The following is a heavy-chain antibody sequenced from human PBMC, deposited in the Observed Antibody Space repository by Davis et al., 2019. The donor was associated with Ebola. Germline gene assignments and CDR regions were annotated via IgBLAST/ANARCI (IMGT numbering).Heavy chain of an antibody. CDR3: ARDPSLYDSSEGY. CDR2: IYSGGST. CDR1: GFTVSSNY. V-gene: IGHV3-53*01. D-gene: IGHD3-22*01. Sequence: PGGSLRPSCGASGFTVSSNYMSWVRQAPGKGLEWVSVIYSGGSTYYAAPVKGRFTISRDNSKNTLYLQMNSLRAEDTAVYYCARDPSLYDSSEGYWGQGTLVTVSS. J-gene: IGHJ4*02.